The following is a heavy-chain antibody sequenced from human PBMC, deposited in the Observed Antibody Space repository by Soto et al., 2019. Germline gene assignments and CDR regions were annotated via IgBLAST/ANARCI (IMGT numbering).Heavy chain of an antibody. V-gene: IGHV1-69*13. CDR3: ARSDSSGWIDFDY. J-gene: IGHJ4*02. D-gene: IGHD6-19*01. CDR2: IIPIFGKA. Sequence: GGSVKVSCKASGGTFSSYAIRWGRQAPGQGLEWMGGIIPIFGKANYAQKFQGRVTITADESTSTAYMELSSLRSEDTAVYYCARSDSSGWIDFDYWGQGTLVTVSS. CDR1: GGTFSSYA.